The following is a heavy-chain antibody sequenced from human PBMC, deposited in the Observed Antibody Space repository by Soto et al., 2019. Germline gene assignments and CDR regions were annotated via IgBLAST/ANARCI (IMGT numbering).Heavy chain of an antibody. J-gene: IGHJ4*02. Sequence: QVQLQESGPGLVKPSETLSLTCTASGGSISSYYWSWIRQHPGKGLEWIGYIYYSGSTNYHPSLKSRVPISVDTSKNQFSLNLTSVTAADTAVYFCARRYGGNLDYWGQGTLVTVSS. D-gene: IGHD1-26*01. V-gene: IGHV4-59*08. CDR2: IYYSGST. CDR1: GGSISSYY. CDR3: ARRYGGNLDY.